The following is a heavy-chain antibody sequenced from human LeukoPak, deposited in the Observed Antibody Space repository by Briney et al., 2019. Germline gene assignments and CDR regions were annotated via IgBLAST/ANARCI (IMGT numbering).Heavy chain of an antibody. CDR1: GGSISSSSYY. V-gene: IGHV4-39*01. CDR2: IYYSGST. D-gene: IGHD3-22*01. CDR3: ASFPYYYDSSGIDY. Sequence: SETLSLTCTVSGGSISSSSYYWVWIRQPPGKGLEWIGSIYYSGSTYYNPSLKSRVTISVDTSKNQFSLKLSSVTAADTAVYYCASFPYYYDSSGIDYWGQETLVTVSS. J-gene: IGHJ4*02.